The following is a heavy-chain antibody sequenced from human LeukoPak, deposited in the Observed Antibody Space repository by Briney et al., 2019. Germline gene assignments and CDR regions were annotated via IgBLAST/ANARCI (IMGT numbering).Heavy chain of an antibody. CDR3: AADDYVYGVMDV. CDR1: GFTFTSSA. D-gene: IGHD3-16*01. J-gene: IGHJ6*02. V-gene: IGHV1-58*02. Sequence: SVRVSCKASGFTFTSSAMQWVRQARGQRLEWIGWIVVGSGNTNYAQKFQERVTITRDMSTSTAYMELSSLRSEDTAVYYCAADDYVYGVMDVWGQGTTVTVSS. CDR2: IVVGSGNT.